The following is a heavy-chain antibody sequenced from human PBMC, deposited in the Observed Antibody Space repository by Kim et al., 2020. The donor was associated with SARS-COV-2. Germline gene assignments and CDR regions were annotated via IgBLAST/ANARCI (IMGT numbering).Heavy chain of an antibody. CDR1: GFTFSSYG. D-gene: IGHD3-10*01. CDR2: ISYDGSNK. J-gene: IGHJ3*02. Sequence: GGSLRLSCAASGFTFSSYGMHWVRQAPGKGLEWVAVISYDGSNKYYADSVKGRFTISRDNSKNTLYLQMNSLRAEDTAVYYCAKPGYGSGSYYTHDAFDIWGQGTMVTVSS. V-gene: IGHV3-30*18. CDR3: AKPGYGSGSYYTHDAFDI.